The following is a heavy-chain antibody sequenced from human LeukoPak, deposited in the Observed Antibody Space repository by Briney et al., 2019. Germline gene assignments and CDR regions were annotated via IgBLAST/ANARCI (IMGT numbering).Heavy chain of an antibody. CDR3: ARDTTHYYDISFDY. V-gene: IGHV3-48*01. CDR1: GFTFSSYD. D-gene: IGHD3-22*01. Sequence: PGGSLRLSCAASGFTFSSYDMNWVRQAPGKGLEWVSYISTNSGTKYYADSVKGRFTISRDNAKNSVYLQMNSLRSEDTAVYYCARDTTHYYDISFDYWGQGTLVTVSS. J-gene: IGHJ4*02. CDR2: ISTNSGTK.